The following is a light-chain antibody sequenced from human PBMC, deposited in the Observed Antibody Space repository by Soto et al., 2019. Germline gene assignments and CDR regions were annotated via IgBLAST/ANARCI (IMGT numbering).Light chain of an antibody. CDR3: SSYTSRNTLA. V-gene: IGLV2-14*01. J-gene: IGLJ2*01. Sequence: QSALTQPASVSGSPGQSITISCTGTSSDVGGYNFVSWYQQHPGKAPKLMIYEVTDRPSGVSNRFSGSKSGSTASLTISGLQAEAEADYYCSSYTSRNTLAFGGGTQLTVL. CDR1: SSDVGGYNF. CDR2: EVT.